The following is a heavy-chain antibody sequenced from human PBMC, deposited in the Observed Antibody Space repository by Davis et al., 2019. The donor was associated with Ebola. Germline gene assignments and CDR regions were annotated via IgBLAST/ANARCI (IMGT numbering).Heavy chain of an antibody. J-gene: IGHJ4*02. CDR2: INPNSGGT. Sequence: ASVKVSCKASGYTFTGYYMHWVRQAPGQGLEWMGWINPNSGGTNYAQKFQGRVTMTRDTSISTAYMELSRLRSDDTAVYYCAREWTYYDFWSGHQYYFDYWGQGTLVTVSS. CDR3: AREWTYYDFWSGHQYYFDY. V-gene: IGHV1-2*02. CDR1: GYTFTGYY. D-gene: IGHD3-3*01.